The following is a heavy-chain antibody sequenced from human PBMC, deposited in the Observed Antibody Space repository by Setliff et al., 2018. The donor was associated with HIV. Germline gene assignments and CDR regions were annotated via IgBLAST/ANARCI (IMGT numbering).Heavy chain of an antibody. Sequence: GSLRLSCAASGFTFSSYAMSWVRQAPGKGLEWVSAISPSGGSTYYADSVKGRFTISRDNSKNTLYLQMNSLGAADTAVYYCAKNIAGVCYSGLDYWGQGALVTVSS. CDR2: ISPSGGST. CDR1: GFTFSSYA. D-gene: IGHD2-15*01. J-gene: IGHJ4*02. CDR3: AKNIAGVCYSGLDY. V-gene: IGHV3-23*01.